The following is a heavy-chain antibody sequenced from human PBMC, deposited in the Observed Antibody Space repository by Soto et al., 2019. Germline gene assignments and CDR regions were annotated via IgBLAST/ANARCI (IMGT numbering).Heavy chain of an antibody. V-gene: IGHV3-23*01. D-gene: IGHD2-2*01. J-gene: IGHJ4*02. CDR3: AKAERCSSTSCYVPDY. Sequence: GGSLRLSCAASGFTFSSYAMSWVRQAPGKGLEWVSAISGSGGSTYYADSVKGRFTISRDNSKNTLYLQMNSLRAEDTAVYYCAKAERCSSTSCYVPDYWGQGTLVTVSS. CDR2: ISGSGGST. CDR1: GFTFSSYA.